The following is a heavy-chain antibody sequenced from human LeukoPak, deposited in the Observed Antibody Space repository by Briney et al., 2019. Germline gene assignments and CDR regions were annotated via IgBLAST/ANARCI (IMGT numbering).Heavy chain of an antibody. CDR1: GFTFSSSA. V-gene: IGHV3-23*01. J-gene: IGHJ4*02. Sequence: GGSLRLSCAASGFTFSSSAMSWVRQAPGKGLEWVSAISGSAGSTSYADSVKGRFTISRDNSKNTLYLQMNSLGAEDTAVYYCAKVALGYCSATSCLPPRHFDYWGQGTLVTVSS. D-gene: IGHD2-15*01. CDR2: ISGSAGST. CDR3: AKVALGYCSATSCLPPRHFDY.